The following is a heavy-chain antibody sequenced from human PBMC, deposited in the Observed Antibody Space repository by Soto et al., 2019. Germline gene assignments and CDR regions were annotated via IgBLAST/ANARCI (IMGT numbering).Heavy chain of an antibody. D-gene: IGHD6-19*01. Sequence: QVLLQQWGAGLLKPSETLSLTCAVYGGSFSGYYWSWIRQPPGKGLEWIGEIFDSGITHYNPSLKSRVTLSVGTSKNQFSRKLSSVTAADTAVYYCARGSAWYAYWGQGTLVAVSS. CDR1: GGSFSGYY. CDR2: IFDSGIT. V-gene: IGHV4-34*01. CDR3: ARGSAWYAY. J-gene: IGHJ4*02.